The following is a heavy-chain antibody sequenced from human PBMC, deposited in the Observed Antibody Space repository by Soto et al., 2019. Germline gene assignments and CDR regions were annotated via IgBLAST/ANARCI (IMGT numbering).Heavy chain of an antibody. CDR2: IIPIFGTA. CDR3: AREGYSSSFLSLGHYYYGMDV. J-gene: IGHJ6*02. D-gene: IGHD6-6*01. V-gene: IGHV1-69*13. CDR1: GGTFSSYA. Sequence: SVKVSCKASGGTFSSYAISWVRQAPGQGLEWMGGIIPIFGTANYAQKFQGRVTITADESTSTAYMELSSLGSEDTAVYYCAREGYSSSFLSLGHYYYGMDVWGQGTTVTVSS.